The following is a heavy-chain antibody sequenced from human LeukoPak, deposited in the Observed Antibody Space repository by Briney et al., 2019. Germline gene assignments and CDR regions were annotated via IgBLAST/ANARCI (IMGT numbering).Heavy chain of an antibody. Sequence: GASVNVSCKVSGYTLTELSMHWVRQAPGKGLEWMGGFDPEDGETIYAQKFQGRVTMTEDTSTDTAYMELSSLRSEDTAVYYCATDSNPRWLQSTLDYWGQGTLVTVSS. CDR1: GYTLTELS. D-gene: IGHD5-24*01. V-gene: IGHV1-24*01. J-gene: IGHJ4*02. CDR3: ATDSNPRWLQSTLDY. CDR2: FDPEDGET.